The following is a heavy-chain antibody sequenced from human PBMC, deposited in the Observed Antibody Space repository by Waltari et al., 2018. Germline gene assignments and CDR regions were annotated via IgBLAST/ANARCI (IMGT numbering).Heavy chain of an antibody. CDR1: GGSISSGSYY. CDR2: IYTSGST. V-gene: IGHV4-61*02. CDR3: ARDDPCYGGNSSAFDY. J-gene: IGHJ4*02. D-gene: IGHD4-17*01. Sequence: QVQLQESGPGLVKPSQTLSLTCTVSGGSISSGSYYWSWIRPPAGKGLEWIGRIYTSGSTNYNPSLKSRVTISVDTSKNQFSLKLSSVTAADTAVYYCARDDPCYGGNSSAFDYWGQGTLVTVSS.